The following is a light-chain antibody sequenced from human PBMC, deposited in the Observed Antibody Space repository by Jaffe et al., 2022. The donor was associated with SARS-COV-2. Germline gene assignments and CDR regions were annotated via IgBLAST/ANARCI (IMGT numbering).Light chain of an antibody. J-gene: IGLJ2*01. V-gene: IGLV2-11*01. Sequence: QSALTQPRSVSGSPGQSVAISCTGTSSDVGNYKYVSWYQQHPGKAPKLLIYDVTKRPSRVPDRFSGSKSGNTASLTISGLQAEDEADYYCCSYAGSYTVVFGGGTKLTVL. CDR3: CSYAGSYTVV. CDR2: DVT. CDR1: SSDVGNYKY.